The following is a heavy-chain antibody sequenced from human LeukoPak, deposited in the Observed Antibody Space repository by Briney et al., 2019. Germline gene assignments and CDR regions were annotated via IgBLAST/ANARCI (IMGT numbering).Heavy chain of an antibody. V-gene: IGHV3-21*01. D-gene: IGHD3-22*01. CDR2: ISSGSTWI. CDR3: AREDYYDSSGSTRYSSAFDI. J-gene: IGHJ3*02. CDR1: GFTFSSYS. Sequence: GGSLRLSCAASGFTFSSYSMNWVRQAPGKGLEWVSSISSGSTWIYYADSLKGRFTISRDNAKNSLYLQMNSLRVEDTAVYYCAREDYYDSSGSTRYSSAFDIWGQGTMVTVSS.